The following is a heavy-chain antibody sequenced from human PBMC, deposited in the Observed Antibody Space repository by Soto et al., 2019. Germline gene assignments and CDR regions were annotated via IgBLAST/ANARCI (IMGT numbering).Heavy chain of an antibody. CDR2: LDPEDGKT. D-gene: IGHD6-6*01. V-gene: IGHV1-69-2*01. CDR3: ATASSIGGRLWYFDL. J-gene: IGHJ2*01. CDR1: GYIFTDYY. Sequence: EVQLVQSGAEVKKPGATVKISCKASGYIFTDYYVYWVQQAPGKGLEWMGFLDPEDGKTMYAEKFQGRITITADTSAETAYMELSSLRSEDTAVYYCATASSIGGRLWYFDLWGRGTLVTVSS.